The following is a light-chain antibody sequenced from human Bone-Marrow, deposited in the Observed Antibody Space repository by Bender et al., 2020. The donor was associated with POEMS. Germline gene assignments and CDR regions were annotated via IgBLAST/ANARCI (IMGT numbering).Light chain of an antibody. V-gene: IGLV2-14*01. CDR1: SSDIAIYDF. CDR2: DVS. Sequence: QSALTQPASVSGSPGQSITISCTGTSSDIAIYDFVSWYQQHPGKAPKLMIFDVSNRPSGVSNRFSGSKSGITASLTISGLQAEDEADYYCSSDTSSGTHWLFGGGTKLTVL. CDR3: SSDTSSGTHWL. J-gene: IGLJ3*02.